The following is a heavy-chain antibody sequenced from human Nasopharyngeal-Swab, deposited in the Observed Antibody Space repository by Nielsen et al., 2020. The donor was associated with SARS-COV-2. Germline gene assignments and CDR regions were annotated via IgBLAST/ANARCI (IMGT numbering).Heavy chain of an antibody. D-gene: IGHD3-10*01. CDR2: IVVGSGNT. Sequence: SVKVSCKASGFTFTSSAVQWVRQARGQRLEWIGWIVVGSGNTNYAQKFQERVTITRDMSTSTAYMELSSLRSEDTAVYYCAADQGVQGAGGDYWGQGTLVTVSS. CDR1: GFTFTSSA. J-gene: IGHJ4*02. CDR3: AADQGVQGAGGDY. V-gene: IGHV1-58*01.